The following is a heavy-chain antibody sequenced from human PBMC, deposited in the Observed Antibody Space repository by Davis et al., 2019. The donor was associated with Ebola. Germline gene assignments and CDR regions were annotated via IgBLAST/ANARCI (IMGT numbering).Heavy chain of an antibody. CDR3: AKKNENYDFWSGSYIGGWFDP. CDR1: GFTFSSYG. J-gene: IGHJ5*02. CDR2: LSSDGSEK. D-gene: IGHD3-3*01. V-gene: IGHV3-30*18. Sequence: GESLKISCVASGFTFSSYGMHWVRQAPGKGLEWVAALSSDGSEKYHADSIKGRFTISRDNPKNTLYLAMNGLRPEDTAVYYCAKKNENYDFWSGSYIGGWFDPWGQGTLVTVSS.